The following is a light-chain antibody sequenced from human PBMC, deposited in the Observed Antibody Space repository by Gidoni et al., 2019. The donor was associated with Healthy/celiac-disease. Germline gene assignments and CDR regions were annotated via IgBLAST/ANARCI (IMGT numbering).Light chain of an antibody. CDR1: QSVLYSSNNKNY. CDR3: QQYYSTLIT. V-gene: IGKV4-1*01. CDR2: WAS. Sequence: DIVMTQSPDSLAVSLGERATINCKSSQSVLYSSNNKNYLAWYQQKPGQPPKLLIYWASTRESGVPDRVSGSGSGTDFTLTISSLQAEDVAVYYCQQYYSTLITFGQXTRLEIK. J-gene: IGKJ5*01.